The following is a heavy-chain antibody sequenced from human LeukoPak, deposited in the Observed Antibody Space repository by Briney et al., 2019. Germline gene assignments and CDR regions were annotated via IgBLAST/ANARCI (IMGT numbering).Heavy chain of an antibody. D-gene: IGHD4/OR15-4a*01. Sequence: PGGTLRLSCAASGFTVSSNYMTWVRQAPGKGLEWVSLIYSGGSTYYADSVKGRFTISRDNSKNTLYLQMNSLRAEDTAVYYCARRAGAYSHPYDYWGQGTLVTVSS. V-gene: IGHV3-66*04. CDR1: GFTVSSNY. CDR3: ARRAGAYSHPYDY. CDR2: IYSGGST. J-gene: IGHJ4*02.